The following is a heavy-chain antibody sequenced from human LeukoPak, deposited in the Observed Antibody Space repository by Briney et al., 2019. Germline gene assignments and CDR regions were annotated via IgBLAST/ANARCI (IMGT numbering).Heavy chain of an antibody. CDR2: INHSGST. D-gene: IGHD3-3*01. CDR3: ARNRRFLEWLLSHYYYGMDV. CDR1: GGSFSGYY. J-gene: IGHJ6*02. Sequence: SETLSLTCAVYGGSFSGYYWSWIRQPPGKGLEWIGEINHSGSTNYNPSLKSRVTISVDTSKNQFSLKLSSVTAADTAVYYCARNRRFLEWLLSHYYYGMDVWGQGTTVTVSS. V-gene: IGHV4-34*01.